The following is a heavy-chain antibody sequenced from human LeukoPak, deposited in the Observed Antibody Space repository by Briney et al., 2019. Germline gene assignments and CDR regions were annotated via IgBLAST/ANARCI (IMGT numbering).Heavy chain of an antibody. CDR3: ATGLECYLLFFFTY. Sequence: GASVKVSCKVSGYTVNDLSLHWVRQAPGKGLQWVGGFDPEDGERRYSQNFQGRVTVTEDAITDTAYLEVSSLRSDDTGVYYCATGLECYLLFFFTYWGQGTLVTVSS. CDR2: FDPEDGER. D-gene: IGHD2/OR15-2a*01. J-gene: IGHJ4*02. CDR1: GYTVNDLS. V-gene: IGHV1-24*01.